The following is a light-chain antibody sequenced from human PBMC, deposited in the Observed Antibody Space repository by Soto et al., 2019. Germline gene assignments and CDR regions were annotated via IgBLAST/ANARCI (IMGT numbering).Light chain of an antibody. Sequence: EIVMTQSPATLSVSPGERASLSCRASQSVGSNLAWYQQTAGQAPRLLIYGASTRATGIPASFSVSGSGTGFTLTISSLQSEDFAVYSCQQYTNWPYTFGQGTKLEIK. CDR2: GAS. CDR1: QSVGSN. V-gene: IGKV3-15*01. CDR3: QQYTNWPYT. J-gene: IGKJ2*01.